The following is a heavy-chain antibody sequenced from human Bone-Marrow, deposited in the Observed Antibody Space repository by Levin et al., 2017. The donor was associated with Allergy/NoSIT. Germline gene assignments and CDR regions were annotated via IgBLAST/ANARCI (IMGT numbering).Heavy chain of an antibody. J-gene: IGHJ4*02. Sequence: SETLSLTCTVSGASTSFYYWTWIRQPAGKGLEWIGRVYASGYTKYNPSLTSRVAMSLDTSSNQFSLRLNSVTAADTAVYYCGRSDYSKAVYNLYWGPGVRVTVSS. CDR1: GASTSFYY. CDR3: GRSDYSKAVYNLY. CDR2: VYASGYT. D-gene: IGHD4-11*01. V-gene: IGHV4-4*07.